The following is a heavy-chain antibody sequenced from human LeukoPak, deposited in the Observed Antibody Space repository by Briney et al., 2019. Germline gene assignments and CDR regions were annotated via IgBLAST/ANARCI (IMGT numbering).Heavy chain of an antibody. J-gene: IGHJ6*02. CDR3: AGEPVATISYYYYGMDV. Sequence: GGSLRLSCAASGFTVSSNYMSWVRQAPGKGLEWVSVIYSGGSTYYADSVKGRFTISRDNSKNTLYLQMNSLRAEDTAVYYCAGEPVATISYYYYGMDVWGQGTTVTVSS. CDR1: GFTVSSNY. V-gene: IGHV3-66*02. D-gene: IGHD5-12*01. CDR2: IYSGGST.